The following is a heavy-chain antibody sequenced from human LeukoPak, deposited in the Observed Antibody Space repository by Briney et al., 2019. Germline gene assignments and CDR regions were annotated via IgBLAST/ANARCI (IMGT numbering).Heavy chain of an antibody. Sequence: GGSLRLSCAASGFTFSTYAMSWVRQAPGKGLGWVSLISGSGGSTYYADSVKGRFTISRDNGKNTLSLQMNSLRAEDTALYYCAKERLTTTTFDSWGRGTLVTVSS. CDR1: GFTFSTYA. CDR3: AKERLTTTTFDS. CDR2: ISGSGGST. V-gene: IGHV3-23*01. J-gene: IGHJ4*02. D-gene: IGHD4-11*01.